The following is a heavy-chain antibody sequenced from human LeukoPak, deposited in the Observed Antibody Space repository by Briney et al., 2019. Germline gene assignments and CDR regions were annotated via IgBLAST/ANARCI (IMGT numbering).Heavy chain of an antibody. CDR2: ISAYNGNT. Sequence: ASVKVSCKASGYTFTSYGITWVRQAPGQGLEWMGWISAYNGNTNYAQKLQGRVTMTTDTSTSTAYMELRSLRSDDTAVYYCARKSAGYGSGNWFDPWGQGTLVTVSS. V-gene: IGHV1-18*01. CDR1: GYTFTSYG. J-gene: IGHJ5*02. D-gene: IGHD3-10*01. CDR3: ARKSAGYGSGNWFDP.